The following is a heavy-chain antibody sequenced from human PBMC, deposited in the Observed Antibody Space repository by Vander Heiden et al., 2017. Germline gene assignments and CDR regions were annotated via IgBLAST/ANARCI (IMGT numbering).Heavy chain of an antibody. CDR3: ARRNYYGSGSHGSSFDI. J-gene: IGHJ3*02. CDR1: GGSIDSSSYY. Sequence: QLHLQESGPGLVKPSETLSLTCTVSGGSIDSSSYYWGWIRQSPGRGLQWIGNIYYNGRTYYNPSLKSRVTISVDTSKKQFSLNLSSVTVTDTAVYYCARRNYYGSGSHGSSFDIWGQGTKVTVSA. D-gene: IGHD3-10*01. V-gene: IGHV4-39*01. CDR2: IYYNGRT.